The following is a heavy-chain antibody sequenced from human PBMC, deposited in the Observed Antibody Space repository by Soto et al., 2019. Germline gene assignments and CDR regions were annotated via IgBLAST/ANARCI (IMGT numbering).Heavy chain of an antibody. J-gene: IGHJ6*02. CDR2: ISYDGSNK. V-gene: IGHV3-30*18. CDR3: AKDRCSSTSCYYSPNYYYYGMDV. D-gene: IGHD2-2*01. Sequence: GGSLRLSCAASGFTFSSYGMHWVRQAPGKGLEWVAVISYDGSNKYYADSVKGRFTISRDNSKNTLYLQMNSLRAEDTAVYYCAKDRCSSTSCYYSPNYYYYGMDVWGQGTTVTVSS. CDR1: GFTFSSYG.